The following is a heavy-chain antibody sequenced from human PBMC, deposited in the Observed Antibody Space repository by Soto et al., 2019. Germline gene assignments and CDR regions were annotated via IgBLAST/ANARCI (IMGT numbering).Heavy chain of an antibody. J-gene: IGHJ6*03. CDR1: GFTFSSHW. CDR3: ARDLYGSYRDYGHDYYYYYYMDV. V-gene: IGHV3-74*01. CDR2: INSDGSSA. D-gene: IGHD4-17*01. Sequence: AGSLRLSCAASGFTFSSHWMHWVRLAPRKGLVWVSRINSDGSSASYADSVKGRFTISRDNAKTTLYLQMNSLRAEDTAVYYCARDLYGSYRDYGHDYYYYYYMDVWGKGTTVTVSS.